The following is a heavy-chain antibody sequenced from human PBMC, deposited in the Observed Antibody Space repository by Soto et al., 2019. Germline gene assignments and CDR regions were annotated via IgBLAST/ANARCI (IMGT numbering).Heavy chain of an antibody. CDR1: GGSISSGDYY. D-gene: IGHD3-9*01. V-gene: IGHV4-30-4*01. J-gene: IGHJ4*02. CDR3: ARGRYFDWAYYFDY. CDR2: IYYSGST. Sequence: SETLSLTCTVSGGSISSGDYYWSWIRQPPGKGLEWIGYIYYSGSTYYNPSLKSRVTISVDTSKNQFSLKLSSVTAADTAVYYCARGRYFDWAYYFDYWGQGTLVTVSS.